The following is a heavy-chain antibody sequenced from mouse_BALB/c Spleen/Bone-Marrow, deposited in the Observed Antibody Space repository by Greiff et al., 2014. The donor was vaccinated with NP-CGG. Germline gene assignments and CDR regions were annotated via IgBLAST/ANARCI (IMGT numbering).Heavy chain of an antibody. D-gene: IGHD1-1*01. CDR3: ARDYYGSRYYFDY. V-gene: IGHV1-80*01. J-gene: IGHJ2*01. CDR1: GYAFSSYW. CDR2: IYPGDGDT. Sequence: VQLQQSGAELVRPGSSVKISCKASGYAFSSYWMNWVKQRPGQGLEWIGQIYPGDGDTNYNGKFKGKATLTADKSSGTAYMQLSSLTSEDSAVYFCARDYYGSRYYFDYWGQGTTLTVSS.